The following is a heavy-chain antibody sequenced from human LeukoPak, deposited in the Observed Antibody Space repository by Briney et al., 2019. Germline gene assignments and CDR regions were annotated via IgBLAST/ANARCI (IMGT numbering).Heavy chain of an antibody. D-gene: IGHD5-24*01. V-gene: IGHV4-31*03. Sequence: PSQTLSLTCTVSGGSISSGGYYWSWIRQHPGKGLEWIGYIYYSGSTYYNPSLKSRVTISVDTSKNQFSLKLSSVTAADTAVYYCASRARRGWLQLDVFDYWGQGTLVTVSS. CDR2: IYYSGST. J-gene: IGHJ4*02. CDR3: ASRARRGWLQLDVFDY. CDR1: GGSISSGGYY.